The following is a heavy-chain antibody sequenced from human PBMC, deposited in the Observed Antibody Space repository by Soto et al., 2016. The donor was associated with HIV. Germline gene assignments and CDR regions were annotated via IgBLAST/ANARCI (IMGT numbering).Heavy chain of an antibody. CDR1: GFTFSTYW. CDR3: ARGGTHDILTGYYNVGLDY. Sequence: EVHLVESGGGLVQPGGSLRLSCAASGFTFSTYWMHWVRQAPGKGLVWVSRINSDGSSTSYADSVKGRFTISRDNAKNTLYLQMNSLRAEDTAVYYCARGGTHDILTGYYNVGLDYVGPGNPGHRLL. D-gene: IGHD3-9*01. V-gene: IGHV3-74*01. CDR2: INSDGSST. J-gene: IGHJ4*02.